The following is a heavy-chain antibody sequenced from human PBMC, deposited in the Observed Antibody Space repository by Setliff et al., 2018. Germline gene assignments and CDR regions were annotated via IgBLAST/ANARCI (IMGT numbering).Heavy chain of an antibody. CDR3: FGAGTCSY. CDR1: GLSYSNYW. J-gene: IGHJ4*02. D-gene: IGHD3-10*01. CDR2: INPHGSEK. V-gene: IGHV3-7*01. Sequence: GGSLRLSCTASGLSYSNYWVSWVRQAPGKGLEWLASINPHGSEKYYADSVKGRFTISRDNAKNSLSLQMNNLRTEDTAVYYCFGAGTCSYWGQGTLVTSPQ.